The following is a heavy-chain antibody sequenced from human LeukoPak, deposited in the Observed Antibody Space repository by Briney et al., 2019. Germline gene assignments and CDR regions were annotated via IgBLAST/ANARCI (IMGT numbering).Heavy chain of an antibody. CDR2: IWYDGSNK. Sequence: PGRSLRLSCAASGFTFNNYGMNWVRQAPGKGLEWVAVIWYDGSNKYYADSVKGRFTISRDNSKNTLYLQMNSLRAEDTAVYYFPNITVRCGSACYSMRYGIDVWGQGTTVTVSS. D-gene: IGHD2-21*02. CDR3: PNITVRCGSACYSMRYGIDV. J-gene: IGHJ6*01. V-gene: IGHV3-33*06. CDR1: GFTFNNYG.